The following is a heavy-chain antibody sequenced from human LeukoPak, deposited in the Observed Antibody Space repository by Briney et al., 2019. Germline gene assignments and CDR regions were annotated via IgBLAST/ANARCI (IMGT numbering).Heavy chain of an antibody. Sequence: PSETLSLTCTVSGASVSSSTYCWGWIRQPPGKGLEWIGTISSSGVTYSNPSLKSRFTISLDTSKNHFSLNLTSVTAADTALYYCAIHPASGWYWFDPWGQGTLVTVSS. J-gene: IGHJ5*02. D-gene: IGHD6-19*01. CDR1: GASVSSSTYC. CDR3: AIHPASGWYWFDP. CDR2: ISSSGVT. V-gene: IGHV4-39*01.